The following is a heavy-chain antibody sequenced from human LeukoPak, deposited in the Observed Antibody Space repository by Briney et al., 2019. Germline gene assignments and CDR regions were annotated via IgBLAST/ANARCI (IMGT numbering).Heavy chain of an antibody. V-gene: IGHV3-30*18. CDR1: GFTFSNYG. D-gene: IGHD6-13*01. Sequence: PGGSLRLSCAGSGFTFSNYGMHWVRQAPGKGPEWVAVISYDGTNKYYADSVKGRFTISRDNSKNTLYLQMNSLRAEDTAVYYCAKGSVSSILPIAFDFWGQGTMVTVSS. CDR2: ISYDGTNK. CDR3: AKGSVSSILPIAFDF. J-gene: IGHJ3*01.